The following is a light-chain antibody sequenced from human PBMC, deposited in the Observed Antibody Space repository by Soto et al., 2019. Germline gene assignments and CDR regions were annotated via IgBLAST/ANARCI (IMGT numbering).Light chain of an antibody. CDR1: SSNIGSNS. CDR2: TNN. J-gene: IGLJ7*01. V-gene: IGLV1-44*01. CDR3: QSYDSKLSGVV. Sequence: QTVVTQPPSASGTPGQRVTISCSGSSSNIGSNSVNWFHHLPGAAPKLLIYTNNQRPSGVPDRFSGSTSGTSASLAISSLQSEDEGDYYCQSYDSKLSGVVFGGGTQLTDL.